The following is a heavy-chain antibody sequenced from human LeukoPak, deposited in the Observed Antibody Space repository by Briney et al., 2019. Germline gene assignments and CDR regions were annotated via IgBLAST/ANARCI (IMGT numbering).Heavy chain of an antibody. CDR2: IYYSGST. V-gene: IGHV4-59*01. CDR3: ARGITIFGVVIHYYYYYMDV. D-gene: IGHD3-3*01. Sequence: PSETLSLTCTVSGGSISSYYWSWIRQPPGKGLEWIGYIYYSGSTNYNPSLKSRVTISVDTSKNQFSLKLSSVTAADTAVYYCARGITIFGVVIHYYYYYMDVWGKGTTVTVSS. J-gene: IGHJ6*03. CDR1: GGSISSYY.